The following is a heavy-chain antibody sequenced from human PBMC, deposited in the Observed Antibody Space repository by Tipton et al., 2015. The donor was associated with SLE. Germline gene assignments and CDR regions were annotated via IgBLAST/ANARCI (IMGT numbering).Heavy chain of an antibody. Sequence: SLRLSCTGSGFTFGDYVLNWVRQAPGRGLEWVGFIRSETCGGTTEIAASLKGRFTISRDDSKGIAYLQMNSLRTEDTAIYYCTRDVEAYGDYIYWGQGTLVAVSS. CDR3: TRDVEAYGDYIY. CDR1: GFTFGDYV. V-gene: IGHV3-49*04. J-gene: IGHJ4*02. D-gene: IGHD4-17*01. CDR2: IRSETCGGTT.